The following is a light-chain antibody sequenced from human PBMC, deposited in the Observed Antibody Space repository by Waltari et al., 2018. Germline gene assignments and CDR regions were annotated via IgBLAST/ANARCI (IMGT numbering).Light chain of an antibody. Sequence: SYDLTQPPSVYVSPGQPASMPCPWVGLGNKYVSWFQQRPGQSPVLVIYEDAKRPSGFPARISGSNSENMATLTISGTQATDEADYYCQAWDPTSHVTFGGGTKLTVL. V-gene: IGLV3-1*01. CDR1: GLGNKY. CDR2: EDA. CDR3: QAWDPTSHVT. J-gene: IGLJ2*01.